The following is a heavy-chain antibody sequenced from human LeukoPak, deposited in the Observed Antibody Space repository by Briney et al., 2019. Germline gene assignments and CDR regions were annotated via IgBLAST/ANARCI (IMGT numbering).Heavy chain of an antibody. J-gene: IGHJ4*02. D-gene: IGHD1-7*01. Sequence: PSETLSLTCTVSGGSISSYYWSWIRQPAGKGLEWIGRIYTSGSTNYNPSLKSRVTISVDESKNQFSLKLSSVTAADTAVYYCARDHGTGTNYYFDYWGQGTLVTVSS. CDR1: GGSISSYY. CDR3: ARDHGTGTNYYFDY. V-gene: IGHV4-4*07. CDR2: IYTSGST.